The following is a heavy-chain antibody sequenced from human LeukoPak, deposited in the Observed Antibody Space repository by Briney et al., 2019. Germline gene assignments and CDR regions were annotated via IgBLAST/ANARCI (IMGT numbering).Heavy chain of an antibody. Sequence: GGSLRLSCVASAFSFSSDSMSWGRHAPGKGLEWVSGISGTGAKTLYADSVKGRFTISPGKSENALYRQMDSLRGEDTATYYSVKDGFVWFGELQHNWFDPWGQGTLVTVSS. V-gene: IGHV3-23*01. CDR2: ISGTGAKT. CDR1: AFSFSSDS. CDR3: VKDGFVWFGELQHNWFDP. J-gene: IGHJ5*02. D-gene: IGHD3-10*01.